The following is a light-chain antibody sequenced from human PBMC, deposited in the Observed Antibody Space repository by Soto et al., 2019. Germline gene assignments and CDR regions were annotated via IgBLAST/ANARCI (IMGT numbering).Light chain of an antibody. CDR3: CSYAGSYTVV. J-gene: IGLJ2*01. CDR2: DVT. CDR1: SSDVGGYNY. Sequence: QSALTQPRSVSGSPGQSVTISCTGASSDVGGYNYVSWHQQHPGKAPKLIIYDVTKRASGVPDRFSGSKSGNTASLTISGLQAEDEADYYCCSYAGSYTVVFGGGTKLTVL. V-gene: IGLV2-11*01.